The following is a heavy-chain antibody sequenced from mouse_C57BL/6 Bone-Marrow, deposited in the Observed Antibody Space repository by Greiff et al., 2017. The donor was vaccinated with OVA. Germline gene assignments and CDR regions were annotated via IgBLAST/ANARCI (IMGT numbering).Heavy chain of an antibody. V-gene: IGHV1-18*01. CDR3: ARSPGSSYRYFDY. CDR2: INPNNGGT. CDR1: GYTFTDYN. Sequence: EVKLQQSGPELVKPGASVKIPCKASGYTFTDYNMDWVKQSHGKSLEWIGDINPNNGGTIYNQKFKGKATLTVDKSSSTAYMELRSLTSEDTAVYYCARSPGSSYRYFDYWGQGTTLTVSS. D-gene: IGHD1-1*01. J-gene: IGHJ2*01.